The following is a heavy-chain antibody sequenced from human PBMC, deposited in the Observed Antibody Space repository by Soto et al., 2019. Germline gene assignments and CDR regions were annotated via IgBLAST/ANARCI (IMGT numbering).Heavy chain of an antibody. Sequence: HPVGSLRLSCTASGFTFGDYAMSWVRQAPGKGLEWVGFIRSKAYGGTTEYAASVKGRFTISRDDSKSIAYLQMNSLKTEDTAVYYCTRGPYYYDSSGYYPRYYFDYWGQGTPVTVSS. CDR3: TRGPYYYDSSGYYPRYYFDY. CDR2: IRSKAYGGTT. CDR1: GFTFGDYA. V-gene: IGHV3-49*04. J-gene: IGHJ4*02. D-gene: IGHD3-22*01.